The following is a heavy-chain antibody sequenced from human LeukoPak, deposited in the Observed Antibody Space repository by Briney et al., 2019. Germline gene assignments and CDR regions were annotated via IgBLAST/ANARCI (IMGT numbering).Heavy chain of an antibody. Sequence: ASVKVLCKASGYPFTDYYIHWVRQAPGQGLEWMGGINPKSRGTSYAQKFQGRVTMTRDTSINTAYMELNKLRSDDTAVYYCARSEVVPAAISLAYWGQGTLVTVSS. CDR1: GYPFTDYY. CDR2: INPKSRGT. J-gene: IGHJ4*02. D-gene: IGHD2-2*02. V-gene: IGHV1-2*02. CDR3: ARSEVVPAAISLAY.